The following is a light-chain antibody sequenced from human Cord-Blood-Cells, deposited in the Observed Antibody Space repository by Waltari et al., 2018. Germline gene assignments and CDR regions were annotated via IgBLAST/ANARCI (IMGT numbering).Light chain of an antibody. J-gene: IGKJ3*01. CDR2: DVS. V-gene: IGKV3-11*01. CDR3: QQRSNWPPFT. CDR1: QSVSSY. Sequence: EIVSTQSPATLSLSPGERATLSCRASQSVSSYLAWYQQKPGQAPRLLIYDVSNRATGIPARFSGSGSWTDFTLTISSLEPEDFAVYYCQQRSNWPPFTFGPGTKVDIK.